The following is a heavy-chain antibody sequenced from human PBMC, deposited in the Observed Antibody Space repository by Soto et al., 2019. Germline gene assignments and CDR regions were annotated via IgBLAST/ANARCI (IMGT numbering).Heavy chain of an antibody. J-gene: IGHJ4*02. CDR3: ARDTCGSGGSCYSALFDY. V-gene: IGHV1-2*04. CDR2: INPNSGGT. D-gene: IGHD2-15*01. CDR1: GYTFTGYY. Sequence: ASVKVSCKASGYTFTGYYMHWVRQAPGQGLEWMGWINPNSGGTNYAQKFQGWVTMTRDTSISTAYMELSRLRSDDTAVYYCARDTCGSGGSCYSALFDYWGQGTLVTVSS.